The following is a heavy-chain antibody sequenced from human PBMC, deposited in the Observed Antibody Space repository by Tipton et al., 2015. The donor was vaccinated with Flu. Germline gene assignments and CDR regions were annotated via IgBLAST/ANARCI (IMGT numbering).Heavy chain of an antibody. CDR2: IYTSGST. D-gene: IGHD3-22*01. CDR1: GGSISSYY. CDR3: ARSSPYYYDSSGYPNWFDP. V-gene: IGHV4-4*07. Sequence: VSGGSISSYYWSWIRQPAGKGLEWIGRIYTSGSTNYNPSLKSRVTMSVDTSKNQFSLKLSSVTAADTAVYYCARSSPYYYDSSGYPNWFDPWGQGTLVTVSS. J-gene: IGHJ5*02.